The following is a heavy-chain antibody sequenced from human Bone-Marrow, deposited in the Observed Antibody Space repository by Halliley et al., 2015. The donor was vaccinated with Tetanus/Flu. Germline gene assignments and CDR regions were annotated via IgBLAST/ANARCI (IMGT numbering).Heavy chain of an antibody. J-gene: IGHJ6*02. CDR3: AKQGEVGSNYGPDV. D-gene: IGHD1-26*01. Sequence: VQLVQSGSVLKKPGESLRISCKVSGFSFTNYWISWVRQVPGKGLEWMGVIYPGDFDTRYSESFQGRITISADRSISTTYLQWGSLRPSDTAIYFCAKQGEVGSNYGPDVWGQGTTVTVSS. CDR2: IYPGDFDT. V-gene: IGHV5-51*01. CDR1: GFSFTNYW.